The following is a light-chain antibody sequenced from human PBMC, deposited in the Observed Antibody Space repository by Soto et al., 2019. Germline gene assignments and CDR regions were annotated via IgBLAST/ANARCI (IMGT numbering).Light chain of an antibody. CDR3: SSYAGSNNLGV. CDR1: SSDVGGYNY. CDR2: EVS. V-gene: IGLV2-8*01. Sequence: QSVLTQPPSASGSPGQSVTISCTGTSSDVGGYNYVSWYQQHPGKAPKLMIYEVSKRPSGVPDRFSGSKSGNTASLTVSGLQAEDEADYYCSSYAGSNNLGVFGGGTKLTLL. J-gene: IGLJ2*01.